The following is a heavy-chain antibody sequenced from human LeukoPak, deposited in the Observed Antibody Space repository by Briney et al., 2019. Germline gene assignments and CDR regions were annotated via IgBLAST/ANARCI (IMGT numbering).Heavy chain of an antibody. CDR2: IRYDGNNK. D-gene: IGHD4-23*01. V-gene: IGHV3-30*02. J-gene: IGHJ5*02. Sequence: TGGSLRLSCAASGFSSSSYAMHWVRQAPGRGLEWVAFIRYDGNNKNYADSVKGRFTISRDNSKDTLYLQMDSLRAEDTAVYFCAKGDDYGANTRPPKYNWFDPWGQGTLVTVSS. CDR1: GFSSSSYA. CDR3: AKGDDYGANTRPPKYNWFDP.